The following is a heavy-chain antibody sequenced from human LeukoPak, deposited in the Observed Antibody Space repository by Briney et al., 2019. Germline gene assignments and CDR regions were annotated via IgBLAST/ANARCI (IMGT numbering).Heavy chain of an antibody. CDR1: GFVVNDYY. D-gene: IGHD3-22*01. Sequence: GGSLRLSCAASGFVVNDYYMTWIRLAPGKGLEWVAVISYDGNNKYYADSVKGRFTISRDNSKNTLYLQMNSLRAEDTAVYYCARLPLGSNYYDSSGYYFDFDYWGQGTLVTVSS. J-gene: IGHJ4*02. V-gene: IGHV3-30-3*01. CDR2: ISYDGNNK. CDR3: ARLPLGSNYYDSSGYYFDFDY.